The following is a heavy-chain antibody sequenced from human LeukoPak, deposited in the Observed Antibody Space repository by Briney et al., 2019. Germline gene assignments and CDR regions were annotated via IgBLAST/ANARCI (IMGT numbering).Heavy chain of an antibody. D-gene: IGHD2-15*01. J-gene: IGHJ6*03. V-gene: IGHV1-2*02. CDR1: GYTFTDYY. Sequence: GASVKVSCKASGYTFTDYYMHWVRQAPGQGLEWMGWVNSNSGATDYAQKFQGRVTMTRDTSISTAYMDLSRLRSDDTAVYYCARATRAVAGDYYYWYMDVWGKGTTVTVSS. CDR3: ARATRAVAGDYYYWYMDV. CDR2: VNSNSGAT.